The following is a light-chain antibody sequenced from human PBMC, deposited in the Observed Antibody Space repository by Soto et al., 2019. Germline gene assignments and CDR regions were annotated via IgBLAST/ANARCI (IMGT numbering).Light chain of an antibody. CDR1: QSISSW. Sequence: DIQMTQSPSTLSASVGDRVTITCRASQSISSWLAWYQQKPGEAPKLLISKASSLESAIPSRFSGSGSGTEFTLTISSLQPDDFATYYCQQYSGYPGTFGQGTKVEVK. CDR3: QQYSGYPGT. CDR2: KAS. J-gene: IGKJ1*01. V-gene: IGKV1-5*03.